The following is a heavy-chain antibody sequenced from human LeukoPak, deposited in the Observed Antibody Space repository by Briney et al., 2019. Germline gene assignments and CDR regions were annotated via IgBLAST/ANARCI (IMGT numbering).Heavy chain of an antibody. J-gene: IGHJ4*02. CDR1: GGSISSSSYY. V-gene: IGHV4-61*01. CDR3: ARVGFGLRPTSSFDY. Sequence: PSETLSLTCTVSGGSISSSSYYWSWIRQPPGKGLEWIGYIYYSGSTNYNPSLKSRVTISVDTSKNQFSLKLSSVTAADTAVYYCARVGFGLRPTSSFDYWGQGTLVTVSS. D-gene: IGHD5-12*01. CDR2: IYYSGST.